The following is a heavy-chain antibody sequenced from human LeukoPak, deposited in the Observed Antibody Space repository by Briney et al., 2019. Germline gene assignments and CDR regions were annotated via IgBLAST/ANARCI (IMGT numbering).Heavy chain of an antibody. J-gene: IGHJ4*02. D-gene: IGHD5-12*01. CDR3: ARQWLFDY. V-gene: IGHV5-51*01. CDR1: GXSFTTYW. Sequence: GESLKISCKASGXSFTTYWTAWVRQMPGKGLEWMGIINPADSDTRYSPSFQGQVTISADRSISTAYLQWSSLKASDTAIYYCARQWLFDYWGQGTLVTVSS. CDR2: INPADSDT.